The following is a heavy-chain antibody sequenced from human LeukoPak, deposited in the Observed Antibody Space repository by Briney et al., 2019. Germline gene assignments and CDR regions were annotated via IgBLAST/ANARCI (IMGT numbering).Heavy chain of an antibody. D-gene: IGHD1-1*01. CDR1: GFSFDDYP. V-gene: IGHV3-9*01. CDR2: ITWNSGGI. CDR3: TTHWTGDY. Sequence: GGSLRLSCAASGFSFDDYPMYWVRQVPGKGLEWVSGITWNSGGIGYADSVKGRFTISRDNAKNSLYLQMNSLTTEDTAFYYCTTHWTGDYWGQGTLVTVSS. J-gene: IGHJ4*02.